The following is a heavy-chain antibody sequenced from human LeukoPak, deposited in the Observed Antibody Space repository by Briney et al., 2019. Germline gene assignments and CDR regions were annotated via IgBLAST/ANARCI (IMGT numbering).Heavy chain of an antibody. J-gene: IGHJ4*02. Sequence: GGSLRLSRAASGFTFSSYAMSWVRQAPGKGLEWVSAISGSGGSTYYADSVKGRFTISRDNSKNTLYLQMNSLRAEDTAVYYCAKRMSRGAVAALFDYWGQGTLVTVSS. CDR1: GFTFSSYA. CDR3: AKRMSRGAVAALFDY. CDR2: ISGSGGST. V-gene: IGHV3-23*01. D-gene: IGHD6-19*01.